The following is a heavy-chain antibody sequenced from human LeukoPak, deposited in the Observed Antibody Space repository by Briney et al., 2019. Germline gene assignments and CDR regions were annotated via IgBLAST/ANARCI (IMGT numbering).Heavy chain of an antibody. CDR3: ASTGGYCSSTSCYRDDAFDI. CDR1: GYSFTSYW. CDR2: IYPGDSDT. Sequence: GESLKISCKGSGYSFTSYWIGWVRQMPGKGLEWMGFIYPGDSDTRCSPSFQGQVTISADKSISTAYLQWSSLKASDTAMYYCASTGGYCSSTSCYRDDAFDIWGQGSMVTVSS. J-gene: IGHJ3*02. V-gene: IGHV5-51*01. D-gene: IGHD2-2*01.